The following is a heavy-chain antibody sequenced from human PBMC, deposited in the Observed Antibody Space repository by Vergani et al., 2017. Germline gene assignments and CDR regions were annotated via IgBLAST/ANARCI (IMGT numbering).Heavy chain of an antibody. CDR1: RFTFSDYY. D-gene: IGHD1-26*01. CDR2: ISSSGSTI. Sequence: QVQLVESGGGVVQPGRSLRLSCAASRFTFSDYYMSWIRQAPGKGLEWVSYISSSGSTIYYADSVKGRFTISRDNAKNSLYLQMNSLRAEDTAVYYCARGGASSILDAFDIWGQGTMVTVSS. J-gene: IGHJ3*02. V-gene: IGHV3-11*04. CDR3: ARGGASSILDAFDI.